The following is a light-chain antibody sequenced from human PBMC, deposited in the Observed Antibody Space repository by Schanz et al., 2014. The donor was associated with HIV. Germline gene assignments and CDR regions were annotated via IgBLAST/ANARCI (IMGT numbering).Light chain of an antibody. J-gene: IGLJ3*02. CDR2: DNS. CDR3: GTWDSTANAHGV. Sequence: QSVLTQPPSVSAAPGQRVTISCSGHSYSIGNNFVSWFQQLPGTAPKLLIYDNSKRPSGTPDRFSGSKSGTSATLGITGLQTGDEADYYCGTWDSTANAHGVFGGGTKLTVL. V-gene: IGLV1-51*01. CDR1: SYSIGNNF.